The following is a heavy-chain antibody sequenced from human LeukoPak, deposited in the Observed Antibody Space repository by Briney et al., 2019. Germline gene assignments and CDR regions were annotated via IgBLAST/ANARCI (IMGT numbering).Heavy chain of an antibody. Sequence: SETLSLTCTVSGGSISSSSYYWGWIRQPPGKGLEWIGSIYYSGSTYYNPSLKSRVTISVDTSKNQFSLKLSSVTAADTAVYYCARAPLDYGDFYFDYWGQGTLVTVSS. J-gene: IGHJ4*02. CDR3: ARAPLDYGDFYFDY. CDR1: GGSISSSSYY. CDR2: IYYSGST. D-gene: IGHD4-17*01. V-gene: IGHV4-39*01.